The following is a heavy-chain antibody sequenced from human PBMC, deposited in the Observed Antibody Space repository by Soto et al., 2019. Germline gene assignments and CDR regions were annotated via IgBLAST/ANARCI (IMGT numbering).Heavy chain of an antibody. CDR2: IYSGGST. J-gene: IGHJ5*02. CDR1: GFTVSSNY. V-gene: IGHV3-66*01. Sequence: GGSLRLSCAASGFTVSSNYMSWVRQAPGKGLEWVSVIYSGGSTYYADSVKGRFTISRDNSKNTLYLQMNSLRAEDTAVYYCARTPYDYGDYGWFDPWGQGTLVTVSS. CDR3: ARTPYDYGDYGWFDP. D-gene: IGHD4-17*01.